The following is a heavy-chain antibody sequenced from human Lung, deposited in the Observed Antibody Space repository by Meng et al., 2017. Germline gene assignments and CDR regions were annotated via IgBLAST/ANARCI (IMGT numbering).Heavy chain of an antibody. Sequence: QLQVQESGSGLVKPSQTLSLTCAASGGSISSGGYSWSWFRQPPGKGLEWIGYISYSGSTNYNPSLQSRVTISVDTPKNQFSLKLSSVTAADTAVYYCARQRMDFWSCQPPLWFDPWGQGTLVTVSS. V-gene: IGHV4-30-2*03. CDR2: ISYSGST. CDR3: ARQRMDFWSCQPPLWFDP. CDR1: GGSISSGGYS. D-gene: IGHD3-3*01. J-gene: IGHJ5*02.